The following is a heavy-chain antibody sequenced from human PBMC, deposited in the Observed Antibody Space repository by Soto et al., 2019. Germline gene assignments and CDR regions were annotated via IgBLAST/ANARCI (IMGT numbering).Heavy chain of an antibody. D-gene: IGHD4-17*01. J-gene: IGHJ3*02. CDR3: ASWTTVTTERFDAFVI. CDR2: IYYSGST. Sequence: SETLSLTCTVSGGSISSYYWSWIRQPPGKGLEWIGYIYYSGSTNYNPSLKSRVTISVDTSKNQFSLKLSSVTAADTAVYYCASWTTVTTERFDAFVIWGQGTMVTVSS. CDR1: GGSISSYY. V-gene: IGHV4-59*01.